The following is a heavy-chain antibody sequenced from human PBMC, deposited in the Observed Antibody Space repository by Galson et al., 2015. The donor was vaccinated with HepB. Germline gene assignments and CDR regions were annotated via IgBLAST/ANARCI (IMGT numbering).Heavy chain of an antibody. V-gene: IGHV6-1*01. CDR3: ARVNGRHCSSTSCYARGYYYYYGMDV. J-gene: IGHJ6*02. CDR1: GDSVSSNSAA. CDR2: TYYRSKWYN. D-gene: IGHD2-2*01. Sequence: CAISGDSVSSNSAAWNWIRLSPSRDLEWLGRTYYRSKWYNDYAVSVKSRITINPDTSKNQFSLQLNSVTPEDTAVYYCARVNGRHCSSTSCYARGYYYYYGMDVWGQGTTVTVSS.